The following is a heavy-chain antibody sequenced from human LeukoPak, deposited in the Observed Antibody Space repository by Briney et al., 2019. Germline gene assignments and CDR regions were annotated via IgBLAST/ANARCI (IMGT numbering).Heavy chain of an antibody. CDR3: AKDSSSWYEGRFDY. Sequence: PGGSLRLSCAASGFTFDDYAMRWVRQAPGKGLEWVSGISWNSGSIGYADSVKGRFTISRDNAKNSLYLQMNSLRAEDTALYYCAKDSSSWYEGRFDYWGQGTLVAVSS. J-gene: IGHJ4*02. D-gene: IGHD6-13*01. CDR1: GFTFDDYA. V-gene: IGHV3-9*01. CDR2: ISWNSGSI.